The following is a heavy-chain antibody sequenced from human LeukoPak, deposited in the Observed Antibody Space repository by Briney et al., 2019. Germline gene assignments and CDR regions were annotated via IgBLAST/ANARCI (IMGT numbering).Heavy chain of an antibody. D-gene: IGHD2-2*01. Sequence: PGGALRLSCAASGFTFSSYAMSWVRQAPGKGLEGVSAISGSGGSTYYADSVKGRFTISRDNSKNTLYLQMNSLRAEDMAVYYCAKDLVCSSTSCEGAFDIWGQGTMVTVSS. CDR1: GFTFSSYA. CDR3: AKDLVCSSTSCEGAFDI. CDR2: ISGSGGST. V-gene: IGHV3-23*01. J-gene: IGHJ3*02.